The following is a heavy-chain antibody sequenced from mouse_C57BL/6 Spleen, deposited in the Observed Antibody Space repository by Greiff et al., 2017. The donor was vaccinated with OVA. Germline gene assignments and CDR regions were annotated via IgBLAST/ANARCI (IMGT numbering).Heavy chain of an antibody. J-gene: IGHJ2*01. CDR1: GFTFSDYY. V-gene: IGHV5-16*01. D-gene: IGHD2-4*01. CDR3: AIYDYDSGFDY. CDR2: INYDGSST. Sequence: EVMLVESEGGLVQPGSSMKLSCTASGFTFSDYYMAWVRQVPEKGLEWVANINYDGSSTYYLDSLKSRFIISRDNAKNILYLQMSSLKSEDTATYYCAIYDYDSGFDYWGQGTTLTVSS.